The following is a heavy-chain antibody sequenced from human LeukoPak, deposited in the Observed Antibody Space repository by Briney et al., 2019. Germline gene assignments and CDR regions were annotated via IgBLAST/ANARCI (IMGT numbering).Heavy chain of an antibody. CDR3: ARELYSSSWSGRSYFDY. D-gene: IGHD6-13*01. CDR2: IKQDGSEK. V-gene: IGHV3-7*01. CDR1: GLTFSSYW. Sequence: GGSLRLSCAASGLTFSSYWMSWVRQAPGKGLEWVANIKQDGSEKYYVDSVKGRFTISRDNAKNSLSLQMNSLRVEDTAVYYCARELYSSSWSGRSYFDYWGQGTLVTVSS. J-gene: IGHJ4*02.